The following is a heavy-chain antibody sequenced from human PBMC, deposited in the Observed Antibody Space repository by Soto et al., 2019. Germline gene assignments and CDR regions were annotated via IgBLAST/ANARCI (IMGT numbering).Heavy chain of an antibody. CDR2: IKEDGGEQ. CDR3: AITTSTVSYWFDP. J-gene: IGHJ5*02. CDR1: GFSFSSYW. D-gene: IGHD4-4*01. V-gene: IGHV3-7*03. Sequence: GGSLRLSCAASGFSFSSYWMSWVRQAPGKGPEWVANIKEDGGEQHYVDSVKGRFTISRDNTENSLFLQMNNLRAEDSAIYYCAITTSTVSYWFDPWGPGTQVTVSS.